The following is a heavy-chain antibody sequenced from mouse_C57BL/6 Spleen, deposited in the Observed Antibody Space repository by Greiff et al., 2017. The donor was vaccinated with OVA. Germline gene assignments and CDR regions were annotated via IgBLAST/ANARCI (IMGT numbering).Heavy chain of an antibody. J-gene: IGHJ3*01. CDR2: FHPYNDDT. V-gene: IGHV1-47*01. Sequence: VQLQQSGAELVKPGASVKMSCKASGYTFTTYPIEWLKQNHGKSLEWIGNFHPYNDDTKYNEKFKGKATLTVDKSSSTFYFKLSRLTSDDSAVYYCARGGDDYDAWFAYWGQGTLVTVSA. CDR3: ARGGDDYDAWFAY. D-gene: IGHD2-4*01. CDR1: GYTFTTYP.